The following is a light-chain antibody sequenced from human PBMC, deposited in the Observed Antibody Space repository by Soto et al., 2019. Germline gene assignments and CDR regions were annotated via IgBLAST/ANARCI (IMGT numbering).Light chain of an antibody. Sequence: DIQLTQSPSFLSASVGDRVTITCPASQGINSYLAWYQQKPGKVPKLLIYAASTLQSGVPLRFSGSGSGTEFTLTISSLQPEDFATYYCQQYNSYSPTFGPGTKVDIK. CDR1: QGINSY. V-gene: IGKV1-9*01. J-gene: IGKJ3*01. CDR2: AAS. CDR3: QQYNSYSPT.